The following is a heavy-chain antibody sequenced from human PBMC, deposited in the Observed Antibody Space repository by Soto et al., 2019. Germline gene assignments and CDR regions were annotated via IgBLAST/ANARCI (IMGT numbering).Heavy chain of an antibody. J-gene: IGHJ4*02. D-gene: IGHD3-22*01. CDR2: IYHRDSDT. Sequence: GESLKSSCKGSGYSFTSCWVGWDRQMPGKGLGWRGIIYHRDSDTRYRPPFPGEVTIPPDKSIRTAYLHWISLKASDPAMYYCAIGCYYDDSSVYLARFDYWGQGTLVTVSS. CDR1: GYSFTSCW. V-gene: IGHV5-51*01. CDR3: AIGCYYDDSSVYLARFDY.